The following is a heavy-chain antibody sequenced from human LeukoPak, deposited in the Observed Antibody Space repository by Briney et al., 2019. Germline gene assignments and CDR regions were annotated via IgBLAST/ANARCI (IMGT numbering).Heavy chain of an antibody. J-gene: IGHJ4*02. D-gene: IGHD3-22*01. CDR3: ASSSGPFDY. V-gene: IGHV3-30-3*01. Sequence: GGFLRLSCAASGFTFSSYAMHWVRPAPGKGLEWVAVISYDGSNKYYADSVKGRFTISRDNSKNTLYLQMNSLRAEDTAVYYCASSSGPFDYWGQGTLVTVSS. CDR2: ISYDGSNK. CDR1: GFTFSSYA.